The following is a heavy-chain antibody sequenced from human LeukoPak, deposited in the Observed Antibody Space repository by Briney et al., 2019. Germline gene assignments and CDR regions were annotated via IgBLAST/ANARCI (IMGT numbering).Heavy chain of an antibody. J-gene: IGHJ4*02. CDR1: GGSFSGYY. CDR3: TQWLVL. V-gene: IGHV4-34*01. CDR2: INHSGST. Sequence: SETLSLTCAVYGGSFSGYYWSWIRQPPGKGPEWIGEINHSGSTNYNPSLKSRVTISVDTSKNQFSLKLSSVTAADTAVYYCTQWLVLWGQGTLVTVSS. D-gene: IGHD6-19*01.